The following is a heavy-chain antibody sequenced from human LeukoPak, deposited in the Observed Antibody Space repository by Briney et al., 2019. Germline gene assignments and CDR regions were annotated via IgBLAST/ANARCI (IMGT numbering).Heavy chain of an antibody. CDR3: ARRPKRRLAVTVHFDY. D-gene: IGHD4-17*01. Sequence: SETLSLTCAVYGGSFSGYYWSWIRQPPGRGLEWIGEINHSGSTNYNPSLKSRVTISVDTSKNQFSLKLSSVTAADTAVYYCARRPKRRLAVTVHFDYWGQGTLVTVSS. V-gene: IGHV4-34*01. CDR2: INHSGST. J-gene: IGHJ4*02. CDR1: GGSFSGYY.